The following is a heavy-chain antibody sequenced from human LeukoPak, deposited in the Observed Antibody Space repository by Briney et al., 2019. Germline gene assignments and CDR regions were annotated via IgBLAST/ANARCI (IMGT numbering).Heavy chain of an antibody. V-gene: IGHV1-2*06. J-gene: IGHJ3*02. CDR1: GYTLTAYY. D-gene: IGHD3-22*01. CDR3: ARPHYESSGLYVDAFDI. CDR2: INPNSGGT. Sequence: ASVKVSCKASGYTLTAYYLHWVRHAPGQGLEWMGRINPNSGGTTYAQKFQCRVTMTRDTSIGTAYMELSSLRSDDTAVYYCARPHYESSGLYVDAFDIWGQGTMVTVSS.